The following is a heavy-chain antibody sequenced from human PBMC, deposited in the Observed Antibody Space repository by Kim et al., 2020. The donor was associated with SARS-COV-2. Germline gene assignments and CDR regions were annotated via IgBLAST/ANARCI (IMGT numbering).Heavy chain of an antibody. Sequence: ADSVKGRFTISRDNSKNTLYLQMNSLRAEDTAVYYCARVMGYYDSSGYLYWGQGTLVAVSS. CDR3: ARVMGYYDSSGYLY. J-gene: IGHJ4*02. D-gene: IGHD3-22*01. V-gene: IGHV3-33*01.